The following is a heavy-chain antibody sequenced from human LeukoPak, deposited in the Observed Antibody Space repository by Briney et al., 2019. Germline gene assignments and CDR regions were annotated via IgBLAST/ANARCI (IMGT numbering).Heavy chain of an antibody. J-gene: IGHJ3*02. Sequence: SETLSLTCTVSGGSISSYYWSWIRQPAGKGLEWIGRIYTSGSTNYNPSPKSRVTMSVDTSKNQFSLKLSSVTAADTAVYYCARDHSGSRALDAFDIWGQGTMVTVSS. CDR2: IYTSGST. CDR1: GGSISSYY. D-gene: IGHD1-26*01. CDR3: ARDHSGSRALDAFDI. V-gene: IGHV4-4*07.